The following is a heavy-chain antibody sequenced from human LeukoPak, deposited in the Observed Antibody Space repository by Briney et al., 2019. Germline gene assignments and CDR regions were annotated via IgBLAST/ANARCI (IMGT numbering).Heavy chain of an antibody. CDR1: GFTFSSYW. CDR2: IYYSGST. CDR3: ARASGYSSGYYVDY. Sequence: PGGSLRLSCAASGFTFSSYWMSWIRQPPGKGLEWIGSIYYSGSTYYNPSLKSRVTISVDTSKNQFSLKLSSVTAADTAVYYCARASGYSSGYYVDYWGQGTLVTVSS. J-gene: IGHJ4*02. V-gene: IGHV4-39*07. D-gene: IGHD3-22*01.